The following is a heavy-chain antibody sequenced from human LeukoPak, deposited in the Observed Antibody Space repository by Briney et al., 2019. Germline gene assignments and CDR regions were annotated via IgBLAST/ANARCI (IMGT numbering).Heavy chain of an antibody. CDR3: VRLGLWFGNFIDYYFGY. CDR2: IYPGDSDT. D-gene: IGHD3-10*01. Sequence: GESLQISCKASGYRFTNFWIGWVRQVPGKGPEWMGIIYPGDSDTRYSPSFQGQVTISADTSFNTAYLQWSSLKASDTAMYFCVRLGLWFGNFIDYYFGYWGQGTLVTVTS. CDR1: GYRFTNFW. J-gene: IGHJ4*02. V-gene: IGHV5-51*01.